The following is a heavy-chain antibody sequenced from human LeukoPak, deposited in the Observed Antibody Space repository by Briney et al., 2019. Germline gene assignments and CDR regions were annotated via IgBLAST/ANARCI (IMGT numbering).Heavy chain of an antibody. Sequence: ASVKVSCKASGYTFTSYYMHWVRQAPGQGLEWMGIINPSGGSTSYAQKFQGRVTITADESTSTAYMELSSLRSEDTAVYYCARSNRRALAVAGLCFDYWGQGTLVTVSS. J-gene: IGHJ4*02. D-gene: IGHD6-19*01. CDR2: INPSGGST. V-gene: IGHV1-46*01. CDR1: GYTFTSYY. CDR3: ARSNRRALAVAGLCFDY.